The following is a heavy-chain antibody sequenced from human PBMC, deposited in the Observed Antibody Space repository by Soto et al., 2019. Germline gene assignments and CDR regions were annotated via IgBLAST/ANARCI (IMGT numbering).Heavy chain of an antibody. CDR3: ARARYWAGDRGGKIDY. CDR2: ISYDGSNK. CDR1: GFTFSSYA. J-gene: IGHJ4*02. D-gene: IGHD7-27*01. V-gene: IGHV3-30-3*01. Sequence: QVQLVESGGGVVQPGRSLRLSCAASGFTFSSYAMHWVRQAPGKRLEWVAVISYDGSNKYYADSVKGRFTISRDNSKNTLYLQMNSLRAEDTAVYYCARARYWAGDRGGKIDYWGQGTLVTVSS.